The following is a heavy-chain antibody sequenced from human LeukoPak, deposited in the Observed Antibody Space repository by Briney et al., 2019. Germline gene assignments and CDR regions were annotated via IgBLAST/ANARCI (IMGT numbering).Heavy chain of an antibody. CDR2: INHSGST. J-gene: IGHJ5*02. CDR1: GGSFSGCY. CDR3: APDAYYYYSSGYYQSWFDP. D-gene: IGHD3-22*01. Sequence: KPSETLSLTRAVYGGSFSGCYWSWIRQPPGKGLEWIGGINHSGSTNYNPSLKSRVTISVGTSQNQFSLRLSSVTAADTAVFHCAPDAYYYYSSGYYQSWFDPWGQGTLVTVSS. V-gene: IGHV4-34*01.